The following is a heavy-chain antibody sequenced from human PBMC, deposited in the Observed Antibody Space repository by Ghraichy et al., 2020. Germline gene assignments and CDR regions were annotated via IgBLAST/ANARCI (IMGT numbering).Heavy chain of an antibody. V-gene: IGHV3-21*01. CDR1: GFTFSSYS. CDR3: ATYDFWSGYYYYAMGV. J-gene: IGHJ6*02. Sequence: SLRLSCAASGFTFSSYSMNWVRQAPGKGLEWVSSISASSTYIFYADSLKGRFTISRDNAKNSLFLQMNSLTAEDTAVYYCATYDFWSGYYYYAMGVWGQGTTVTISS. CDR2: ISASSTYI. D-gene: IGHD3-3*01.